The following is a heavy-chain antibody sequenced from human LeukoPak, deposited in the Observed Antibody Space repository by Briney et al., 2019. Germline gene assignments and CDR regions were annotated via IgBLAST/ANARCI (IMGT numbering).Heavy chain of an antibody. D-gene: IGHD2-2*01. CDR3: ASESDIVVVPAALDY. V-gene: IGHV3-21*01. CDR2: IGPSSTSI. CDR1: GFTFSTNS. J-gene: IGHJ4*02. Sequence: KTGGCLRLSCAASGFTFSTNSMNWVRQAPGKGLEWVSSIGPSSTSIYYADSLKGRFTISRDNAKNSLYLQMNSLRAEDTAVYYCASESDIVVVPAALDYWGQGTLVTVSS.